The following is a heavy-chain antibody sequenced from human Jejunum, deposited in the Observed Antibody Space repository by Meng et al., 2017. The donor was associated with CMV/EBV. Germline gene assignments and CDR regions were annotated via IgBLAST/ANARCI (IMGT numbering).Heavy chain of an antibody. D-gene: IGHD3-9*01. CDR3: AKAGPYYDLLTGYFKMEYYFDY. J-gene: IGHJ4*02. CDR1: A. V-gene: IGHV3-23*01. CDR2: ISGSGGST. Sequence: AMGWVRQAPGKGLEWVSTISGSGGSTYYADSVKGRFTISRDTSKNTLFLQMNSLRAEDTAVYYCAKAGPYYDLLTGYFKMEYYFDYWGQGTLVTVSS.